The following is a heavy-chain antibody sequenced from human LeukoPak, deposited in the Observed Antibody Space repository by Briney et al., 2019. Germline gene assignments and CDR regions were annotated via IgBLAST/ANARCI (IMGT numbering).Heavy chain of an antibody. J-gene: IGHJ5*02. CDR2: ILPLFGPA. V-gene: IGHV1-69*13. CDR1: GGTFSSHA. D-gene: IGHD3-3*01. Sequence: SVKVSCKASGGTFSSHAISWVRQAPGQGLEWMGGILPLFGPANYAQKFQGRVTITADESTSTAYMELSSLRSEDTAVYYCASCPIRPRYYDFWSATKGWFDPWGQGTLVTVSS. CDR3: ASCPIRPRYYDFWSATKGWFDP.